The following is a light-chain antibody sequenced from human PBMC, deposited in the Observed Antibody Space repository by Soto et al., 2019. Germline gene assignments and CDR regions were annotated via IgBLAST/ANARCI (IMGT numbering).Light chain of an antibody. CDR2: SND. CDR1: SSNIGSNT. V-gene: IGLV1-44*01. Sequence: QAVVTQTPSASGTPGQRVTISCSGSSSNIGSNTVSWYQQVPGTAPKLLIFSNDQRPSGVPDRFSGSESGTSASLAIRGLQAEDAADYFCATWDDSLNAYVFGTGTKLTVL. CDR3: ATWDDSLNAYV. J-gene: IGLJ1*01.